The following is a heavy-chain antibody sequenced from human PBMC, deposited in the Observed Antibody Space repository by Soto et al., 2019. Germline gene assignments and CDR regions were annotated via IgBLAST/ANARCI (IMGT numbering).Heavy chain of an antibody. D-gene: IGHD3-9*01. CDR2: IYSDGTT. CDR1: GFTVSSKY. CDR3: ARDRDDIMTGPIDY. J-gene: IGHJ4*02. Sequence: EVPLVESGGGLVQPGGSLRLSCAASGFTVSSKYMSWVRQAPGKGLEWVSVIYSDGTTYYEESVKGRFTISRDNSKNTLYFQMNNLRAEDTAVYYCARDRDDIMTGPIDYWGQGTLVTVSS. V-gene: IGHV3-66*01.